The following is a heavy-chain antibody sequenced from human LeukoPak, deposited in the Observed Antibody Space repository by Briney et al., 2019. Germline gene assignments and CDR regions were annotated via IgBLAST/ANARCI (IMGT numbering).Heavy chain of an antibody. CDR1: GGSFSGYY. J-gene: IGHJ4*02. Sequence: PSETLSLTCAVYGGSFSGYYWSWIRQPPGKGLEWIGEINRSGSTNYNPSLKSRVTISVDTSKNQFSLKLSSVTAADTAVYYCARRKYSSGWYVLYFDYWGQGTLVTVSS. V-gene: IGHV4-34*01. D-gene: IGHD6-19*01. CDR3: ARRKYSSGWYVLYFDY. CDR2: INRSGST.